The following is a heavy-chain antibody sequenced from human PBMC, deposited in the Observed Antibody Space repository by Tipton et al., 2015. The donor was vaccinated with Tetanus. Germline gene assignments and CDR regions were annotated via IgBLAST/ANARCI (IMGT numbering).Heavy chain of an antibody. D-gene: IGHD6-6*01. V-gene: IGHV4-31*03. CDR3: ARDKARGARGWNYFDF. CDR1: GGSISSGGYY. CDR2: IYNSGST. Sequence: TLSLTCTVSGGSISSGGYYWSWIRQHPGKGLEWIGEIYNSGSTYYNPSLKSRVTILVDTTKNQFSLKLKSVTAADAAGYFCARDKARGARGWNYFDFWGQGSLVPVSS. J-gene: IGHJ4*02.